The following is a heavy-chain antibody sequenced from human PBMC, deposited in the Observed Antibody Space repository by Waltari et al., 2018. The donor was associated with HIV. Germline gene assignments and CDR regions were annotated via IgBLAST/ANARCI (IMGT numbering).Heavy chain of an antibody. CDR2: IYYRGRT. D-gene: IGHD3-22*01. Sequence: QVQLQESGPGLVKPSETLSLTCTVSGASIRSYYWRWIRQPPGRGLEWIGYIYYRGRTNYNPSLKSRVTISVDTSKNQFSLKLSSVTAADTAVYYCARTPSYYDQWGRRFDIWGQGTMVTVSS. CDR3: ARTPSYYDQWGRRFDI. J-gene: IGHJ3*02. CDR1: GASIRSYY. V-gene: IGHV4-59*01.